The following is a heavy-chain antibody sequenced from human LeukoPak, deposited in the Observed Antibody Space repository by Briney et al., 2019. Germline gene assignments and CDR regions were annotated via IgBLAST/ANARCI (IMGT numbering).Heavy chain of an antibody. Sequence: SETLSLTCAVYGGSFSGYYWSWIRQSPGKGLEWIGEINHSGSTNYSPSLKSRVTISVDTSKNQFSLKLSSVTAADTAVYYCARGDDRQQLVLVYWGQGTLVTVSS. D-gene: IGHD6-13*01. V-gene: IGHV4-34*01. CDR2: INHSGST. CDR1: GGSFSGYY. CDR3: ARGDDRQQLVLVY. J-gene: IGHJ4*02.